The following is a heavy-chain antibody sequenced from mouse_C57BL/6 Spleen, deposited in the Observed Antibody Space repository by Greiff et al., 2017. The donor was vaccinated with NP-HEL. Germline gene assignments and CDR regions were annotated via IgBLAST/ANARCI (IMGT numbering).Heavy chain of an antibody. J-gene: IGHJ3*01. Sequence: EVQRVESGGGLVKPGGSLKLSCAASGFTFSSYAMSWVRQTPEKRLEWVATISDGGSYTYYPDNVKGRFTISRDNAKNNLYLQMSHLKSEDTAMYYCARDHGGSSGYVGFAYWGQGTLVTVSA. CDR3: ARDHGGSSGYVGFAY. D-gene: IGHD3-2*02. V-gene: IGHV5-4*01. CDR1: GFTFSSYA. CDR2: ISDGGSYT.